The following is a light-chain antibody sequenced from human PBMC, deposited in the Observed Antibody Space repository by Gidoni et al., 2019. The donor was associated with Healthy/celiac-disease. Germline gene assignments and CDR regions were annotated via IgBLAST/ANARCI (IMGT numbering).Light chain of an antibody. V-gene: IGKV4-1*01. J-gene: IGKJ2*01. CDR2: WAS. CDR1: QSVVYSSNNKNY. CDR3: QQYYSTPPYT. Sequence: IVMTQSPDSLAVALGERATINCKSSQSVVYSSNNKNYLAWYQQKPGQPPKLLIYWASTRESGVTDRFSGSGSGTDFTLTISSLQAEDVAVYYCQQYYSTPPYTFGQXTKLEIK.